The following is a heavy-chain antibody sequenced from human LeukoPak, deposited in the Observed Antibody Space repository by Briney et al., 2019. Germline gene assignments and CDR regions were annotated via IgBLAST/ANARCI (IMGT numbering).Heavy chain of an antibody. CDR2: IYYSGST. CDR1: GASISGSGYY. CDR3: ARRLGALLENFDY. D-gene: IGHD1-26*01. Sequence: SETLSLTCAVSGASISGSGYYWGWIRQPPGKGLEWIGSIYYSGSTYYNPSLKSRVTISVDTSKNQFSLKLSSVTAADTAVYYCARRLGALLENFDYWGQGTLVTVSS. V-gene: IGHV4-39*01. J-gene: IGHJ4*02.